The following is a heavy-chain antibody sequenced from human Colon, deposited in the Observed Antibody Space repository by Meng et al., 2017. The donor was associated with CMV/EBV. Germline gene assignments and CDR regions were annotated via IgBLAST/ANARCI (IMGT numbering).Heavy chain of an antibody. Sequence: EVVLLESGGGLVQPGGYMRLSCETSGFTFSNNAMSWVRTAPRKGLEWVSTISGSGETTYYADSVKGRCTISRDSSKNMLYLQMNSIRAEDKALYYCSRSRDPYNGFLDFWGQGALVTVSS. CDR3: SRSRDPYNGFLDF. CDR1: GFTFSNNA. J-gene: IGHJ4*02. D-gene: IGHD5-24*01. CDR2: ISGSGETT. V-gene: IGHV3-23*01.